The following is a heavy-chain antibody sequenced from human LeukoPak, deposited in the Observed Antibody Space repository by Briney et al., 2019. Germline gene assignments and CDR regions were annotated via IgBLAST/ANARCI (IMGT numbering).Heavy chain of an antibody. D-gene: IGHD3-22*01. CDR2: ISSSSSYI. Sequence: SGGSLRLSCAASGFTFSTYSMNWVRQAPGKGLEWVSSISSSSSYIYYADSVKGRFTISRDNSKNTLYLQMNSLRAEDTAVYYCAKDLVFYYDSSGYYSNYFDYWGQGTLVTVSS. J-gene: IGHJ4*02. CDR3: AKDLVFYYDSSGYYSNYFDY. CDR1: GFTFSTYS. V-gene: IGHV3-21*01.